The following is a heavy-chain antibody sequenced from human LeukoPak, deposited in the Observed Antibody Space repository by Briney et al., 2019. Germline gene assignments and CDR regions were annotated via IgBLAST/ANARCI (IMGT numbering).Heavy chain of an antibody. CDR3: TQGSGQYFDY. V-gene: IGHV3-15*01. J-gene: IGHJ4*02. Sequence: GGSLRLSCAASGFTFSDYYMSWIRQAPGKGLEWVGRIRSRGDGGTTDFAAPVKGRFTISRDDSKNTLYLQMNSLTSEDTAVYYCTQGSGQYFDYWGQGTLVTVSS. CDR1: GFTFSDYY. D-gene: IGHD2-15*01. CDR2: IRSRGDGGTT.